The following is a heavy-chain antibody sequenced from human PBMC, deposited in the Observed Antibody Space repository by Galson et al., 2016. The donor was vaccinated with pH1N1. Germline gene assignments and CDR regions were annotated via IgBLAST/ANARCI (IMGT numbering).Heavy chain of an antibody. CDR2: INRDGTTT. J-gene: IGHJ5*02. V-gene: IGHV3-74*01. CDR3: TGLGRDAYNPYLPS. D-gene: IGHD5-24*01. Sequence: SLRLSCAGSGFTFSAYWLHWVRHAPGKGLEWISYINRDGTTTTYADSVKGRLTISRDNAKNTLYLQMNSVRTDDTGVYFCTGLGRDAYNPYLPSLGRGTLVTVSS. CDR1: GFTFSAYW.